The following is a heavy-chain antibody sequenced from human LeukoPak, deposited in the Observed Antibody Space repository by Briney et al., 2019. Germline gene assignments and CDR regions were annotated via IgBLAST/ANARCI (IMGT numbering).Heavy chain of an antibody. V-gene: IGHV4-4*02. CDR3: ARVGIDNWNDFNWFDP. Sequence: PSETLSLTCAVSGGSISSSNWWSWVRQPPGKGLEWIGEIYHSGSTNYNPSLKSRVTISVDKSKNQFSLKLSSVTAADTAVYYCARVGIDNWNDFNWFDPWGQGTLVTVSS. CDR2: IYHSGST. CDR1: GGSISSSNW. J-gene: IGHJ5*02. D-gene: IGHD1-1*01.